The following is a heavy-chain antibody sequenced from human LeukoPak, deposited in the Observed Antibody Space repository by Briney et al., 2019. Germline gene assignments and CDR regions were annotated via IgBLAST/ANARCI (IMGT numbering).Heavy chain of an antibody. J-gene: IGHJ5*02. Sequence: ASVKVSCKASGGTFSSYAISWVRQATGQGLEWMGWMNPNSGNTGYAQKFQGRVTITRNTSISTAYMELSSLRSEDTAVYYCARSADSSSWYGSKYNWFDPWGQGTLVTVSS. CDR2: MNPNSGNT. CDR1: GGTFSSYA. CDR3: ARSADSSSWYGSKYNWFDP. D-gene: IGHD6-13*01. V-gene: IGHV1-8*03.